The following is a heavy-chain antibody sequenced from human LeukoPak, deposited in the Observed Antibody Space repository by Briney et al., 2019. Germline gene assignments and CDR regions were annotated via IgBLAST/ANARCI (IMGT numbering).Heavy chain of an antibody. CDR2: IYYSGST. D-gene: IGHD3-3*01. CDR3: ARGRITIFEVVIPHFDN. Sequence: SETLSLTCTVSGGSISSYYWSWIRQPPGKGLEWIGYIYYSGSTNYNPSLKSRVTISVDTSKNQFSLRLSSLIVADTAVYYCARGRITIFEVVIPHFDNWGQGTLVTVSS. CDR1: GGSISSYY. V-gene: IGHV4-59*01. J-gene: IGHJ4*02.